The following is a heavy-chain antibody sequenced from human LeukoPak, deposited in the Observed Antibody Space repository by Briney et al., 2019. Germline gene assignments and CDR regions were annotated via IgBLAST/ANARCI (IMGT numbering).Heavy chain of an antibody. V-gene: IGHV3-30*02. J-gene: IGHJ4*02. D-gene: IGHD3-10*01. CDR1: GFTFSTSG. CDR3: ARVTYGSGTYGAFDY. Sequence: AGGSLRLSCAASGFTFSTSGMHWVRQSPGKGLDWVAFIRNDGTKKNYADSVKGRFTISRDNSKNTLYLQMNSLRAEDTAVYYCARVTYGSGTYGAFDYWGQGTLVTVSS. CDR2: IRNDGTKK.